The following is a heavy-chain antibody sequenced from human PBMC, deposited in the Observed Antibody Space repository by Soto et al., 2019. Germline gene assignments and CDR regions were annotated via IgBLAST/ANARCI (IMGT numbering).Heavy chain of an antibody. D-gene: IGHD6-13*01. J-gene: IGHJ4*02. CDR3: ARVHGSSWYKGGYAY. CDR2: ISYDGSNK. Sequence: GGSLRLSCAASGFTFSSYAMHWVRQAPGKGLEWVAVISYDGSNKYYADSVKGRFTISRDNSKNTLYLQMNSLRAEDTAVYYCARVHGSSWYKGGYAYWGQGTLVTVSS. V-gene: IGHV3-30-3*01. CDR1: GFTFSSYA.